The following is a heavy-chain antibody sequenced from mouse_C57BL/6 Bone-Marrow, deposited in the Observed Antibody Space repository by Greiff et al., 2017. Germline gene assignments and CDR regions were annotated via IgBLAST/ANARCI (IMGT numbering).Heavy chain of an antibody. CDR2: IDPETGGT. J-gene: IGHJ3*01. CDR1: GYTFTDYE. Sequence: VKLQESGAELVRPGASVTLSCKASGYTFTDYEMHWVKQTPVHGLEWIGAIDPETGGTAYNQKFKGKAILTADKSSSTAYMELRSLTSEDSAVYYCTRGGKYYFAFAYWGQGTLVTVSA. V-gene: IGHV1-15*01. D-gene: IGHD1-1*02. CDR3: TRGGKYYFAFAY.